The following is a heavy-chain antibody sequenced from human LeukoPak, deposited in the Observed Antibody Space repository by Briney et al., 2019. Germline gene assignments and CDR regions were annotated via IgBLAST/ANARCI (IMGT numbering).Heavy chain of an antibody. CDR2: ISSSGSTT. CDR3: ARGYCSSGSCYFDY. D-gene: IGHD2-15*01. V-gene: IGHV3-48*03. J-gene: IGHJ4*02. CDR1: GFTFSNYE. Sequence: SGGSLRLSCAASGFTFSNYEMNWVRQAPGKGLEWVSYISSSGSTTYYADSVKGRFTISRDNAKNSLYLQMNSLRAEDTAVYYCARGYCSSGSCYFDYWGQGTLVTVSS.